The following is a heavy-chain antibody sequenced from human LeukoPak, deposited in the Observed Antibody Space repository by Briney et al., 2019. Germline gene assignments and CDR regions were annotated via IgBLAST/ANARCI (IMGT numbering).Heavy chain of an antibody. CDR2: IYYSGST. Sequence: SETLSLTCTVSGGSISSYYWSWIRQPPGEGLEWIGYIYYSGSTNYNPSLKSRVTISVDTSKNQFSLKLSSVTAADTAVYYCARGLKGSYSFFDYWGQGTLVTVSS. CDR3: ARGLKGSYSFFDY. J-gene: IGHJ4*02. D-gene: IGHD3-10*01. CDR1: GGSISSYY. V-gene: IGHV4-59*01.